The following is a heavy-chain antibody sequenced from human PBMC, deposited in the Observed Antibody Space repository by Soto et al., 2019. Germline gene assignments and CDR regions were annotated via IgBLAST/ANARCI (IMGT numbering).Heavy chain of an antibody. CDR2: IYHCGIT. CDR1: GGSISSSNW. Sequence: SETLSLTCAVSGGSISSSNWWSWVRQPPGKGLEWIGEIYHCGITNYNPSLKIRATISVDKSKNLFSLKLSFVTAADTAVYYCTVVAATSTNEFDYWGQGTLVTVSS. V-gene: IGHV4-4*02. D-gene: IGHD2-15*01. CDR3: TVVAATSTNEFDY. J-gene: IGHJ4*02.